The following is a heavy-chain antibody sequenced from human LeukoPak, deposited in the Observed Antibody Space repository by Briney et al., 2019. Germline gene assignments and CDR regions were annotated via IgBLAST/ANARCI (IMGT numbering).Heavy chain of an antibody. D-gene: IGHD1-26*01. J-gene: IGHJ6*02. CDR1: GGSISSYY. CDR3: ASGSYYRNYYYYGMDV. V-gene: IGHV4-59*08. CDR2: IYYSGST. Sequence: SETLSLTCTVSGGSISSYYWSWIRQPPGKGLEWIGYIYYSGSTNYNPSLKSRVTISVDTSKNQFSLKLSSVTAADTAVYYCASGSYYRNYYYYGMDVWGQGTTVTVSS.